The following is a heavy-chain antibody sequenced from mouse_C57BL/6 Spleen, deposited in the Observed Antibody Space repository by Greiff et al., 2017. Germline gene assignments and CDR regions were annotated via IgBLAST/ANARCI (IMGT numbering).Heavy chain of an antibody. V-gene: IGHV1-72*01. CDR2: IDPTSGGT. CDR3: ARGIYYGSFYEWYFGV. D-gene: IGHD1-1*01. J-gene: IGHJ1*03. Sequence: VQLQQPGAELVKPGASVKLSCKASGYTFTSYWMHWVKQRPGRGLEWIGKIDPTSGGTNYNEKFKSKATLTVDKTSSTAYMQLSSLTSEDSAVYYCARGIYYGSFYEWYFGVWGTGTTVT. CDR1: GYTFTSYW.